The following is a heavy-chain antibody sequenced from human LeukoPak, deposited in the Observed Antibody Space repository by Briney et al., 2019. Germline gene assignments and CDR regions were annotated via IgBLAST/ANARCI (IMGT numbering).Heavy chain of an antibody. J-gene: IGHJ4*02. Sequence: SVKVSCKASGGTFSSYAISWVRQAPGQGLEWMGGIIPIFGTANYAQKFQGRVTITADESTSTAYMELSSLRSEDTAVYYCTRNGRGGASDYWGQGTLVIVSS. V-gene: IGHV1-69*13. CDR3: TRNGRGGASDY. D-gene: IGHD3-10*02. CDR2: IIPIFGTA. CDR1: GGTFSSYA.